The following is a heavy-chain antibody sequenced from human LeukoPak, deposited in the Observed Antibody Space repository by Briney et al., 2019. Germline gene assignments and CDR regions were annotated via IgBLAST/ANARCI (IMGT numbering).Heavy chain of an antibody. V-gene: IGHV4-59*01. Sequence: SETLSLTCTVSGGSISSYYWSWIRQPPGKGLEWIGYIYYSGSTNYNPSLKSRVTISVDTSKNQFSLKLSSVTAADTAVYYCARYSGYDSDYYYYMDVWGKGTTVTISS. CDR1: GGSISSYY. CDR2: IYYSGST. J-gene: IGHJ6*03. D-gene: IGHD5-12*01. CDR3: ARYSGYDSDYYYYMDV.